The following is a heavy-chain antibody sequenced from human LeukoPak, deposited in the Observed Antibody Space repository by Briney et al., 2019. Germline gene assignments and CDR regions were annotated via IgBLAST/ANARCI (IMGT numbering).Heavy chain of an antibody. Sequence: GGSLRLSCAASGFTFGSYGMGWVRQAPGKGLEWVSYISSSGRTIYYADSVKGRFTISRDNAKNSQYLQMNSLRVEDTAFYYCARDVDPRVPFDYWGQGTLVTVSS. CDR1: GFTFGSYG. CDR3: ARDVDPRVPFDY. CDR2: ISSSGRTI. J-gene: IGHJ4*02. V-gene: IGHV3-48*04.